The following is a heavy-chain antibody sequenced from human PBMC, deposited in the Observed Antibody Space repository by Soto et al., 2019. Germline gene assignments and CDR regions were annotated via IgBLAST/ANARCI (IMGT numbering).Heavy chain of an antibody. CDR2: ISSSSSYI. J-gene: IGHJ4*02. D-gene: IGHD3-22*01. CDR1: GFTFSSYS. CDR3: ARVYYDSSGPGFGFDY. V-gene: IGHV3-21*01. Sequence: GGSLRLSCAASGFTFSSYSMNWVRQAQGKGLEWVSSISSSSSYIYYADSVKGRFTISRDNAKNSLYLQMNSLRAEDTAVYYCARVYYDSSGPGFGFDYWGQGTLVTVSS.